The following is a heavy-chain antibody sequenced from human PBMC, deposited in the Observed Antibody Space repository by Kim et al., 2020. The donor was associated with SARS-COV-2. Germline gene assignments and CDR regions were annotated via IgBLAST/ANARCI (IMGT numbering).Heavy chain of an antibody. CDR2: INHSGST. V-gene: IGHV4-34*01. D-gene: IGHD2-15*01. Sequence: SETLSLTCAVYGGSFSGYYWSWIRQPPGKGLEWIGEINHSGSTNYNPSLKSRVTISVDTSKNQFSLKLSSVTAADTAVYYCATLRSGGPKYYYYYGMDVWGQGTTVTVSS. CDR1: GGSFSGYY. J-gene: IGHJ6*02. CDR3: ATLRSGGPKYYYYYGMDV.